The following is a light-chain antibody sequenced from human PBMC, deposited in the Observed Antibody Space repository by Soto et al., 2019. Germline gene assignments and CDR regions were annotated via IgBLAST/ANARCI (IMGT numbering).Light chain of an antibody. CDR2: EGT. J-gene: IGLJ1*01. CDR1: SSDVGSYNL. V-gene: IGLV2-23*03. Sequence: QSALPQPASGSGSPGQSITISCTGTSSDVGSYNLVSWYQQHPGEAPKLMIYEGTQRPSGVSNRFSGSKSGNTASLTISGLQAEDEADYYCCSYAGSSTFVFGSGTKVTVL. CDR3: CSYAGSSTFV.